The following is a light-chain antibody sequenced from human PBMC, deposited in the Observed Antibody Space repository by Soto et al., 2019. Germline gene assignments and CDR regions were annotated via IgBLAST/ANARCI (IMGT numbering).Light chain of an antibody. CDR1: SSNIGSHT. V-gene: IGLV1-44*01. J-gene: IGLJ2*01. CDR2: NTY. Sequence: QSVLTQPPSASGTPGQRVTISCSGSSSNIGSHTVNWYQQLPGTAPRLLIYNTYYRPSGVPDRFSGSKSGTSASLAISGLXSEDEADYYCAAWDDSLNGVVFGGGTKLTVL. CDR3: AAWDDSLNGVV.